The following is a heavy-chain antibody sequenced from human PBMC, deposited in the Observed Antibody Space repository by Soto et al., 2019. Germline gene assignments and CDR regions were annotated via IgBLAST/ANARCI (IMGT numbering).Heavy chain of an antibody. D-gene: IGHD3-10*01. CDR2: IYYSGST. J-gene: IGHJ5*02. V-gene: IGHV4-39*01. CDR3: ARTRSYGYWFDP. CDR1: GGSISSSSYY. Sequence: PSETLSLTCTVSGGSISSSSYYWGWIRQPPGKGLEWIGSIYYSGSTYYNPSLKSRVTISVDTSKNQFSLKLSSVTAADTAVYYCARTRSYGYWFDPWGQGTLVTVSS.